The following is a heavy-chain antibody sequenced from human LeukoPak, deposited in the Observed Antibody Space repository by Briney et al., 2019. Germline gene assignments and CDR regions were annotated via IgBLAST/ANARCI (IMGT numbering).Heavy chain of an antibody. D-gene: IGHD3-22*01. CDR2: IIPIFGTA. CDR1: GGTFSSYA. V-gene: IGHV1-69*13. J-gene: IGHJ4*02. Sequence: SVKVSCKASGGTFSSYAISWVRQAPGQGLEWMGGIIPIFGTANYAQKFQGRVTITADESTSTAYMELSSLRSEDTAVYYCARDSTPYYDDSSGYCFDYWGQGTLVTVSS. CDR3: ARDSTPYYDDSSGYCFDY.